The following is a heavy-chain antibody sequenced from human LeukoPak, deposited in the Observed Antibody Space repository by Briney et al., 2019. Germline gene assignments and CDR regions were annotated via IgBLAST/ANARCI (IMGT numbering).Heavy chain of an antibody. CDR1: GYTFTSYG. CDR2: ISAYNGNT. Sequence: ASVKVSCKASGYTFTSYGISWVRQAPGQGLEWMGWISAYNGNTNYAQKLQGRVTMTTDTSTSTAYMELRSPRSDDTAVYYCARETNYYDSSGYYYVYWGQGTLVTVSS. J-gene: IGHJ4*02. V-gene: IGHV1-18*01. CDR3: ARETNYYDSSGYYYVY. D-gene: IGHD3-22*01.